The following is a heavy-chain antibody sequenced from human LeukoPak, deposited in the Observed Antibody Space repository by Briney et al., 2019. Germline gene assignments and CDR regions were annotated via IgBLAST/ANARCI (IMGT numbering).Heavy chain of an antibody. Sequence: GGSLRLSCAASGFTFSSYSMNWVRQAPGKGLEWVSSISSSSTIYYADSVKGRFTISRDNAKNSLYLQMNSLRAEDTAVYYCARALRQQLVLDAFDIWGQGTMVTVSS. CDR1: GFTFSSYS. D-gene: IGHD6-13*01. V-gene: IGHV3-48*01. CDR2: ISSSSTI. J-gene: IGHJ3*02. CDR3: ARALRQQLVLDAFDI.